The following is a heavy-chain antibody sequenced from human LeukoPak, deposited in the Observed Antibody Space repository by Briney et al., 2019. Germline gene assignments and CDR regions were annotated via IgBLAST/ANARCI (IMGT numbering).Heavy chain of an antibody. CDR1: GFTFTISA. J-gene: IGHJ4*02. D-gene: IGHD6-13*01. CDR2: IVVGSGNT. V-gene: IGHV1-58*01. Sequence: SVNVSYKASGFTFTISAVQWVRQARGQRREGIGWIVVGSGNTNYAQKFQERVTITRDMSISTAYMELSSLRSEDTAVYYCAASSSSWYKPLDYWGQGTLVTVSS. CDR3: AASSSSWYKPLDY.